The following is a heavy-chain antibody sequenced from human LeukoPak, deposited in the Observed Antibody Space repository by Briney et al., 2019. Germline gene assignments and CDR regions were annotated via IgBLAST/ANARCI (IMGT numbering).Heavy chain of an antibody. CDR1: GFSFSSFA. J-gene: IGHJ4*02. Sequence: GGSLRLSCAASGFSFSSFAMSWVRQAPGKGLEWVSVISGLGDSTNYAESVKGRFTISRENSKNTVYLLMNSLRGEDTAVYYFAKGPAKYSGYKYFEYWGQGPLVTVSS. CDR2: ISGLGDST. CDR3: AKGPAKYSGYKYFEY. V-gene: IGHV3-23*01. D-gene: IGHD1-26*01.